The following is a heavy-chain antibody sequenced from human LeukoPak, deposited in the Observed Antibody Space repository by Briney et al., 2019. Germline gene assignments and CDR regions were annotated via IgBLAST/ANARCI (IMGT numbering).Heavy chain of an antibody. V-gene: IGHV3-23*01. CDR2: ISGSGGST. J-gene: IGHJ4*02. CDR3: AKDRGYYGGNPSIDY. CDR1: GGSISSSSYY. D-gene: IGHD4-23*01. Sequence: ETLSLTCTVSGGSISSSSYYWGWIRQAPGKGLEWVSAISGSGGSTYYADSVKGRFTISRDNSKNTLYLQMNSLRAEDTAVYYCAKDRGYYGGNPSIDYWGQGTLVTVSS.